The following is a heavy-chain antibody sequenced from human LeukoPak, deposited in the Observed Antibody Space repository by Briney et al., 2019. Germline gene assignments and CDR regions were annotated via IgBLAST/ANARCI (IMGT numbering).Heavy chain of an antibody. CDR2: IIPIFGTA. CDR1: GGTFSSYA. J-gene: IGHJ6*04. Sequence: SVNVSCKSSGGTFSSYAISWVRQAPGQGLEWMVGIIPIFGTANYTQKFQGRVTITADKSTSTAYMELSSLRSEDTAVYYCARVEVAAGPLNNYYYYYYGMDVWGKGTTVTVSS. V-gene: IGHV1-69*06. D-gene: IGHD6-13*01. CDR3: ARVEVAAGPLNNYYYYYYGMDV.